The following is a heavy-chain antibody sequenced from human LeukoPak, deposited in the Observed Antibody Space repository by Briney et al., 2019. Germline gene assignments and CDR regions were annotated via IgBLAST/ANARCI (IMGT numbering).Heavy chain of an antibody. J-gene: IGHJ4*02. Sequence: SVKVSCKASGGTFSSYAISWVRQAPGQGLEWMGGIIPIFGTANYAQKFQGRVTITADKSTSTAYMELSSLRSEDTAVYYCARGGCSYGPSFDYWGQGTLVTVSS. CDR3: ARGGCSYGPSFDY. CDR1: GGTFSSYA. CDR2: IIPIFGTA. V-gene: IGHV1-69*06. D-gene: IGHD5-18*01.